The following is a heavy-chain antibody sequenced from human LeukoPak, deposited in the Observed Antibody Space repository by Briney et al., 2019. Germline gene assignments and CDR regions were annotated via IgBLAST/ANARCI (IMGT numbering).Heavy chain of an antibody. Sequence: PGRSLRLSCAASGFTFDDYAMHWVRQAPGKGLEWVSGITYNSGTIGYADSVKGRFTISRDNAKNSLYLQMNSLRGEDTALYYCAKAGGATMTYIDYWGQGTLVTVSS. V-gene: IGHV3-9*01. CDR2: ITYNSGTI. D-gene: IGHD5-24*01. CDR3: AKAGGATMTYIDY. CDR1: GFTFDDYA. J-gene: IGHJ4*02.